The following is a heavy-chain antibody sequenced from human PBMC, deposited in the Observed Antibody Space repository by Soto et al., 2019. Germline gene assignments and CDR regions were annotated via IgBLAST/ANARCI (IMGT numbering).Heavy chain of an antibody. Sequence: SETLSLTCAVSGASISSTDWWSWVRQPPGKGLEWLGEIYHSGSTYYNPSLKSRVTISVDTSKNQFSLKLSSVTAADTAVYYCARDPAITMVRGVPTYGMDVWGQGTTVTVSS. CDR2: IYHSGST. D-gene: IGHD3-10*01. CDR3: ARDPAITMVRGVPTYGMDV. J-gene: IGHJ6*02. CDR1: GASISSTDW. V-gene: IGHV4-4*02.